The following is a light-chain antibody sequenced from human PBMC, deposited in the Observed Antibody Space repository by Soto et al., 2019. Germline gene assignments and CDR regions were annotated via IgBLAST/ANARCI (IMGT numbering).Light chain of an antibody. CDR3: QLWDGGGDLAV. CDR2: YDD. V-gene: IGLV3-21*04. J-gene: IGLJ3*02. CDR1: NFETKI. Sequence: SYELPQPPSVSVAPGKTASITCGGSNFETKIVHWYQQKPGQAPVLVISYDDDRPSGIPERFSGSNSGTTATLTISRVEAGDEADYYCQLWDGGGDLAVFGGGTKLTVL.